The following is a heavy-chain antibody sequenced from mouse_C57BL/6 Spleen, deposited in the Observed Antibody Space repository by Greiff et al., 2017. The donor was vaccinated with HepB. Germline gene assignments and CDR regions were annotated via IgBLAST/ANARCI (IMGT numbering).Heavy chain of an antibody. CDR1: GYAFSSSW. Sequence: VQLQQSGPELVKPGASVKISCKASGYAFSSSWMNWVKQRPGKGLEWIGRIYPGDGDTNYNGKFKGKATLTADKSSSTAYMQLSSLTSEDSAVYFCARSTPFITTVVGGDYFDYWGQGTTLTVSS. D-gene: IGHD1-1*01. CDR2: IYPGDGDT. V-gene: IGHV1-82*01. CDR3: ARSTPFITTVVGGDYFDY. J-gene: IGHJ2*01.